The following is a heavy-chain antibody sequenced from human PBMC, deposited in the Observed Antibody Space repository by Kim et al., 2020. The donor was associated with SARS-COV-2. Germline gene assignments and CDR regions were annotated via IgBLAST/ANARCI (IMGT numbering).Heavy chain of an antibody. CDR1: GYTFTSYG. D-gene: IGHD2-2*01. J-gene: IGHJ6*02. CDR2: ISAYNGNT. CDR3: AREGYCSSTSCYEEDYYYYGIDV. V-gene: IGHV1-18*01. Sequence: ASVKVSCKASGYTFTSYGISWVRQAPGQGLEWMGWISAYNGNTNYAQKLQGRVTMTTDTSTSTAYMELRSLRSDDTAVYYCAREGYCSSTSCYEEDYYYYGIDVWGQGTTVTVSS.